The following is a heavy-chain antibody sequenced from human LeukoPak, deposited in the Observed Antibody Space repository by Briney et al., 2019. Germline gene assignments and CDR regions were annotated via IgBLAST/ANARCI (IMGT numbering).Heavy chain of an antibody. CDR2: IIPIFGTA. D-gene: IGHD3-10*01. V-gene: IGHV1-69*13. CDR1: GGTFSGYA. Sequence: GASVKVSCKASGGTFSGYAISWVRQAPGQGLEWMGGIIPIFGTANYAQKFQGRVTITADESTSTVYMELSSLRSEDTAVYYCARGSGYVSAFDIWGQGTMVTVSS. CDR3: ARGSGYVSAFDI. J-gene: IGHJ3*02.